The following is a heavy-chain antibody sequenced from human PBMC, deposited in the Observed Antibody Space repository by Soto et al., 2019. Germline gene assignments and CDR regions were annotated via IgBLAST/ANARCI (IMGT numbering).Heavy chain of an antibody. J-gene: IGHJ4*02. CDR3: ATHCSGGSCYPDFDY. V-gene: IGHV3-21*01. Sequence: PGGSLRLSCAASGFTFSSYSMNWVRQAPGKGLEWVSSISSSSSYIYYADSVKGRFTISRDNAKNSLYLQMNSLRAEDTAVYYCATHCSGGSCYPDFDYWGQGTLVTVSS. CDR1: GFTFSSYS. CDR2: ISSSSSYI. D-gene: IGHD2-15*01.